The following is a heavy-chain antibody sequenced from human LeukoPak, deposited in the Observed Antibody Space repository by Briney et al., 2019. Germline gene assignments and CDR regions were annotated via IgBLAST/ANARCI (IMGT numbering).Heavy chain of an antibody. V-gene: IGHV3-7*01. CDR3: TRDDRRNSPDY. D-gene: IGHD1-14*01. Sequence: GGSLRLSCAASGFTFSSYWMTWVRQAPGKGLEWGADINQDGSLKFFVDSVKDRFTIYRDNAKNSVFLQMDSLRVEDTAVYYCTRDDRRNSPDYWGQGTLVTVSS. J-gene: IGHJ4*02. CDR1: GFTFSSYW. CDR2: INQDGSLK.